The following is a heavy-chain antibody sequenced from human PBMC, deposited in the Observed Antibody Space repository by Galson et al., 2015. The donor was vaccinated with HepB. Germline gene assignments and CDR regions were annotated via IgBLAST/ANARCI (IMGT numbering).Heavy chain of an antibody. CDR2: ISSSSGYI. CDR1: GFTFSSYS. CDR3: ARDPCSSTSFYASDI. V-gene: IGHV3-21*04. J-gene: IGHJ3*02. D-gene: IGHD2-2*01. Sequence: SLRLSCAASGFTFSSYSMNWVRQAPGKGLEWVSSISSSSGYIYYADSVKGRFTISRDNAKNSLYLQMNSLRAEDTAVYYCARDPCSSTSFYASDISGPGTMVTVA.